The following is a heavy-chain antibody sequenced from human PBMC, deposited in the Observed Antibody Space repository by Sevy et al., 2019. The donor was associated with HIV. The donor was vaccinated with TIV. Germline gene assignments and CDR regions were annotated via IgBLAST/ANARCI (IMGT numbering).Heavy chain of an antibody. Sequence: SETLSLTCAVYGGSFSGYYWSWIRQPPGKGLEWIGEINHSGSTNYNPSLKSRVTISVDTSKNQFSLKLSSVTAADTAVYYWARASLKGRDYDIVTGYPPHGMDVWGQGTTVTVSS. V-gene: IGHV4-34*01. CDR3: ARASLKGRDYDIVTGYPPHGMDV. D-gene: IGHD3-9*01. J-gene: IGHJ6*02. CDR2: INHSGST. CDR1: GGSFSGYY.